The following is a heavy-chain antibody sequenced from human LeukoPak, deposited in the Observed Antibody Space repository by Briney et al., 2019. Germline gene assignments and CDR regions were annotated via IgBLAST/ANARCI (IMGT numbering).Heavy chain of an antibody. V-gene: IGHV3-74*01. Sequence: GGSLRLSCAASGFTFSRYWMHWVRQVLGKGPVWVSRINSDGSSTTYADSVKGRFTISRDNAKNTLYLQMSSLRAEDTAVYYCARDSGYTPDYWGQGTLVTVSS. CDR1: GFTFSRYW. D-gene: IGHD3-16*02. CDR2: INSDGSST. CDR3: ARDSGYTPDY. J-gene: IGHJ4*02.